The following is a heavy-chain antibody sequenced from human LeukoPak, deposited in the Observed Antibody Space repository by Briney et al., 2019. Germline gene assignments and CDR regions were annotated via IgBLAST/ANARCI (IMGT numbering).Heavy chain of an antibody. J-gene: IGHJ4*02. Sequence: SETLSLTCAVSGYSISSGYYWGWIRQPPGKGLEWIGSIYHSGSTYYNPSLKSRVTIPVDTSKNQFSLKLSSVTAADTAVYYCARPTYYYDSSGYYYEVGFDYWGQGTLVTVSS. CDR2: IYHSGST. D-gene: IGHD3-22*01. CDR1: GYSISSGYY. CDR3: ARPTYYYDSSGYYYEVGFDY. V-gene: IGHV4-38-2*01.